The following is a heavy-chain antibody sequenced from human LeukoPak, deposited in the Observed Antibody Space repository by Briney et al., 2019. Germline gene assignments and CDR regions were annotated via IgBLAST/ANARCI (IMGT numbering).Heavy chain of an antibody. V-gene: IGHV4-59*01. Sequence: PSETLSLTCTVSGGSISTYYWSWIRQPPGKGLEWIGYIYYSGSTNYNPSLKSRVTISVDTSKNQFSLKLSSVTAADTAVYYCARDFPGIDYWGQGTLVTVSS. CDR1: GGSISTYY. CDR2: IYYSGST. J-gene: IGHJ4*02. D-gene: IGHD3-10*01. CDR3: ARDFPGIDY.